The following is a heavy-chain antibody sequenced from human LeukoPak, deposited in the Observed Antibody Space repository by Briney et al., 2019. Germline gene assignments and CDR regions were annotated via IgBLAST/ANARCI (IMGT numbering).Heavy chain of an antibody. V-gene: IGHV3-48*03. CDR1: GFTFSSYE. D-gene: IGHD6-19*01. CDR2: ISSSGSNI. J-gene: IGHJ6*04. CDR3: ARWENGVAGYYYYYGMDV. Sequence: QPGGSLRLSCAASGFTFSSYEMNWVRQAPGKGLEWVSYISSSGSNIYYADSVKGRFTISRDNAKNSLYLQMNSLRAEDTAVYYCARWENGVAGYYYYYGMDVWGKGTTVTVSS.